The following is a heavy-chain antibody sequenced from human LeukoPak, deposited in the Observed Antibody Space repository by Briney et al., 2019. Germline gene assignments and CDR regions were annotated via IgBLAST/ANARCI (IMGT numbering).Heavy chain of an antibody. CDR3: ARVGIVVVPAAMGHYYYGMDV. CDR2: IKQDGSEK. CDR1: GFTFSSYW. V-gene: IGHV3-7*01. J-gene: IGHJ6*02. D-gene: IGHD2-2*01. Sequence: PGGSLRLSCAASGFTFSSYWMSWVRQAPGKGLEWVANIKQDGSEKYYVDSVKGRFTISRDNAKNSLYLQMNSLRAEDTAVYYCARVGIVVVPAAMGHYYYGMDVWGQGTTVTVSS.